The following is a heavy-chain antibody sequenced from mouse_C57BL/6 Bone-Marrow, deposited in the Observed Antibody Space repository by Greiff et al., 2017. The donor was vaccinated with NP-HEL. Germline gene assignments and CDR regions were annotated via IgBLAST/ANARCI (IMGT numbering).Heavy chain of an antibody. Sequence: QVQLQQPGAELVRPGTSVKLSCKASGYTFTSYWMHWVKQRPGQGLEWIGVIDPSDSYTNYNQKFKGKATLTVDTSSSTAYMQLSSLTSEDSAVYYCARKDFSPFDYWGQGTTLTVSS. CDR3: ARKDFSPFDY. J-gene: IGHJ2*01. V-gene: IGHV1-59*01. CDR2: IDPSDSYT. CDR1: GYTFTSYW.